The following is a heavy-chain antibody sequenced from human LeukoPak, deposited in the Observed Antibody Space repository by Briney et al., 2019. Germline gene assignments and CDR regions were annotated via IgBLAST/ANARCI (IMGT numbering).Heavy chain of an antibody. CDR1: GFTFSSYG. J-gene: IGHJ4*02. CDR3: AKDFGKYQLLSDFDY. D-gene: IGHD2-2*01. CDR2: IRYDGSNK. V-gene: IGHV3-30*02. Sequence: GGSLRLSCAASGFTFSSYGMHWVRQAPGKGLEWVAFIRYDGSNKYYADSVKGRFTISRDNSKNTLYLQMNSLRAEDTAMYYCAKDFGKYQLLSDFDYWGQGTLVTVSS.